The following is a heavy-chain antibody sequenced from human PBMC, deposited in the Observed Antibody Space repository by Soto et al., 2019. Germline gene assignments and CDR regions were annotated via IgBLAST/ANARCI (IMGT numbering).Heavy chain of an antibody. CDR2: IRSKAYGGTT. D-gene: IGHD3-22*01. J-gene: IGHJ5*02. V-gene: IGHV3-49*03. CDR1: GFTFGDYA. CDR3: ARGDNDSSGYYSLNWFDP. Sequence: PGGSLRLSCTASGFTFGDYAMSWFRQAPGKGLEWVGFIRSKAYGGTTEYAASVKGRFTISRDDSKSIAYLQMNSLKIEDTAVYYCARGDNDSSGYYSLNWFDPWGQGTLVTVSS.